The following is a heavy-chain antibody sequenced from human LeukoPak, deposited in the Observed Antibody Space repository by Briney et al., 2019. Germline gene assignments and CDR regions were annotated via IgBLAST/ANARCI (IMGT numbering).Heavy chain of an antibody. D-gene: IGHD2-15*01. CDR3: TAGGRWSDF. Sequence: GSLRLSCTASGFTFSDYAMGWVRQAPGKGLEWVGFIRNKAYGGTTEYAASVEGKLTISRDDSKNIVYLQMNSLKTEDTAMYYCTAGGRWSDFWGQGTLVTVSS. CDR2: IRNKAYGGTT. CDR1: GFTFSDYA. V-gene: IGHV3-49*04. J-gene: IGHJ4*02.